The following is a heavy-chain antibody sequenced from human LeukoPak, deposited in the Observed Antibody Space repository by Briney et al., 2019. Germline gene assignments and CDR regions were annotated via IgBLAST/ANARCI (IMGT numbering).Heavy chain of an antibody. V-gene: IGHV3-21*01. CDR3: TRWGHRRGGAFDI. Sequence: GGSLRLSCAASGFTFSTYTMNWVRQAPGKGLEWVSSISSSSSYIYYADSVKGRFTISRDNAKNSLYLQMKSLRAEDTALYYCTRWGHRRGGAFDIWGQGTMVTASS. CDR1: GFTFSTYT. D-gene: IGHD3-16*01. CDR2: ISSSSSYI. J-gene: IGHJ3*02.